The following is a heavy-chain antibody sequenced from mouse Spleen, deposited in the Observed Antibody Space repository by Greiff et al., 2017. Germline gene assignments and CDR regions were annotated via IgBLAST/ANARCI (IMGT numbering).Heavy chain of an antibody. V-gene: IGHV5-17*01. CDR2: ISSGSSTI. Sequence: EVQVVESGGGLVKPGGSLKLSCAASGFTFSDYGMHWVRQAPEKGLEWVAYISSGSSTIYYADTVKGRFTISRDNAKNTLFLQMTSLRSEDTAMYYCASEGFLAWFAYWGQGTLVTVSA. CDR3: ASEGFLAWFAY. J-gene: IGHJ3*01. CDR1: GFTFSDYG.